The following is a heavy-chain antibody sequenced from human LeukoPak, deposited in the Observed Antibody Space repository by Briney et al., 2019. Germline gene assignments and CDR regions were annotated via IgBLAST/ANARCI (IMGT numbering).Heavy chain of an antibody. CDR2: ISSSSSYI. CDR1: GFTFSSYS. D-gene: IGHD1-1*01. V-gene: IGHV3-21*01. CDR3: ARYPGTVGIFDY. J-gene: IGHJ4*02. Sequence: GGSLRLSCAASGFTFSSYSMNRVRQAPGKGLEWVSSISSSSSYIYYADSVKGRFTISRDNAKNSLYLQMNSLRAEDTAVYYCARYPGTVGIFDYWGQGTLVTVSS.